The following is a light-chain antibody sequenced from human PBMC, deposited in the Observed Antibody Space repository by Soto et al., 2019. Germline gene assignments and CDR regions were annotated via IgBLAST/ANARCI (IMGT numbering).Light chain of an antibody. J-gene: IGKJ1*01. CDR2: KAS. Sequence: DIQMTQSPSPLSGSVGDRVPIPCRASQTISSWLAWYQQKPGKAPKLLIYKASTLKSGVPSRFSGSGSGTEFTLTISSLQPDDFATYYCQHYNSYSEAFGQGTKVELK. CDR3: QHYNSYSEA. CDR1: QTISSW. V-gene: IGKV1-5*03.